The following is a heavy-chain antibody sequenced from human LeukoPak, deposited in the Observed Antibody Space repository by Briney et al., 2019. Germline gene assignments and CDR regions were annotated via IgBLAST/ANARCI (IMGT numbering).Heavy chain of an antibody. Sequence: SGTLSLTCAVSGGSISSSNWWSWVRQPPGKGLEWIGEIFHSGSTNYNPSLESRVTISVDKSKNQFSLKLSSVTAADTAVYYCARAAAGTQNGAFDIWGQGTMVTVSS. V-gene: IGHV4-4*02. J-gene: IGHJ3*02. CDR1: GGSISSSNW. D-gene: IGHD6-13*01. CDR2: IFHSGST. CDR3: ARAAAGTQNGAFDI.